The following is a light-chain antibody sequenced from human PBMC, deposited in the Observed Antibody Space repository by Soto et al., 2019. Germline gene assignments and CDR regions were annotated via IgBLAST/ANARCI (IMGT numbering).Light chain of an antibody. V-gene: IGLV2-14*01. CDR3: ASYTISSTRV. CDR2: EVN. J-gene: IGLJ3*02. CDR1: NNYVGAYNY. Sequence: QSALTQPASVSGSPGQSITISCTGSNNYVGAYNYVSWYQQHPGKAPKLIIYEVNNQPSGVSHRFSGSKSGNTASLTISGLQADDEADYYCASYTISSTRVFGGGTKLTVL.